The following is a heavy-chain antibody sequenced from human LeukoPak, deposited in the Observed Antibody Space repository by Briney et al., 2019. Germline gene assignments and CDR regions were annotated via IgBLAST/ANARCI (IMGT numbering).Heavy chain of an antibody. CDR1: GFTFSNAY. CDR2: IKPKTDGETT. CDR3: TTDGAGTRSPYYYYYGMDV. D-gene: IGHD6-13*01. V-gene: IGHV3-15*07. J-gene: IGHJ6*02. Sequence: PGGSLRLSCAASGFTFSNAYMNWVRQAPGKGLEWVGRIKPKTDGETTEYAAPVKDRFSISRDDSKSMMYLQMNSLKTEDTAVYYCTTDGAGTRSPYYYYYGMDVWGQGTTVTVSS.